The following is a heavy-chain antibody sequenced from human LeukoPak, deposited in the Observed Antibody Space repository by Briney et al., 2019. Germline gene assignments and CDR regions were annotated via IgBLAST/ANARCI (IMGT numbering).Heavy chain of an antibody. CDR3: ARVTQRYSSSWYVDY. V-gene: IGHV4-34*01. CDR2: INHSGST. J-gene: IGHJ4*02. CDR1: GGSFSGYY. D-gene: IGHD6-13*01. Sequence: SETLSLTCAVYGGSFSGYYWSWIRQPPGKVLEWIGEINHSGSTNYNPSLKSRVTISVDTSKNQFSLKLSSVTAADTAVYYCARVTQRYSSSWYVDYWGQGTLVTVSS.